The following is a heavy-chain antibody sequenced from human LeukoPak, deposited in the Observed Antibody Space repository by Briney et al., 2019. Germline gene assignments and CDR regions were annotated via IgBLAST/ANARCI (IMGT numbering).Heavy chain of an antibody. CDR2: IYPGGSDT. CDR1: GYSFTSYW. CDR3: AGLGPMITFGGVHNYFDY. J-gene: IGHJ4*02. D-gene: IGHD3-16*01. V-gene: IGHV5-51*01. Sequence: GESLKISCKGSGYSFTSYWIAWVRQMPGRGLEWMGIIYPGGSDTRYSPSFQGQVTISAAKSISIAYLQWSSLKASDTAMYYCAGLGPMITFGGVHNYFDYWGQGTLVTVSS.